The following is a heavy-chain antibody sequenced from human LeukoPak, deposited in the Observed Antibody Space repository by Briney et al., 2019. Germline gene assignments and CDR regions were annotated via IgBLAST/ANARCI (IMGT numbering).Heavy chain of an antibody. J-gene: IGHJ3*02. D-gene: IGHD3-3*01. Sequence: SETLSLTCAVSGGSISSNNWWSWVRQPPGKGLEWIGEINHSGSTNYKPSLKSRVTISVDKSKKQFSLKLSSVTAADTAVYYCARREQYYDFWSGFHAFDIWGQGTMVTVSS. V-gene: IGHV4-4*02. CDR2: INHSGST. CDR3: ARREQYYDFWSGFHAFDI. CDR1: GGSISSNNW.